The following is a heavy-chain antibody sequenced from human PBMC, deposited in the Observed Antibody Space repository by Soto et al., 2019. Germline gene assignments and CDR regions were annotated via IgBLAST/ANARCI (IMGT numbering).Heavy chain of an antibody. CDR3: ARGHSTDCSNGVCSFFYNHEMDV. V-gene: IGHV1-2*04. Sequence: QVQLVQSGAEVKKPGASVRVSCKASGYSFTDYHIHWVRQAPAQGLEWLGRINPKSGGTSTAQKFQGWVTMTRDRSISTVYMELTRLRSDDTAVYFCARGHSTDCSNGVCSFFYNHEMDVWGQGTTVTVSS. CDR1: GYSFTDYH. D-gene: IGHD2-8*01. CDR2: INPKSGGT. J-gene: IGHJ6*02.